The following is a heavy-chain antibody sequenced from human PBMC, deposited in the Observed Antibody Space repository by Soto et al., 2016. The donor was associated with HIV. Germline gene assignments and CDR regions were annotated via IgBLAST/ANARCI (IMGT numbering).Heavy chain of an antibody. V-gene: IGHV4-31*03. CDR1: GGSMSSGSYY. CDR3: ARVVGKHLMVFNYFDY. CDR2: IYYSGGT. J-gene: IGHJ4*02. Sequence: QVQLQESGPGLVKPSQTLSLTCTVSGGSMSSGSYYWSWIRQHPGQGLEWIGYIYYSGGTYYNPSLKSRITISVDTSKNQFSLKLRSVTAADTAVYYCARVVGKHLMVFNYFDYWGQGTLVTVSS. D-gene: IGHD2-8*01.